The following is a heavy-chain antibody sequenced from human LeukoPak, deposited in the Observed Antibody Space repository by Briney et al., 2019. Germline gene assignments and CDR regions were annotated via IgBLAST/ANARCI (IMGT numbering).Heavy chain of an antibody. J-gene: IGHJ4*02. D-gene: IGHD2/OR15-2a*01. Sequence: PGRSLRLSCAASGFTFSSYAMHWVRQAPGKGLEWVAVISYDGSNKYYADSVKGRFTISRDNSKNTLYLQMNSLRAEDTAVYHCANGGSMAHEKIHNWGQGTLVTVSS. CDR3: ANGGSMAHEKIHN. CDR1: GFTFSSYA. CDR2: ISYDGSNK. V-gene: IGHV3-30-3*01.